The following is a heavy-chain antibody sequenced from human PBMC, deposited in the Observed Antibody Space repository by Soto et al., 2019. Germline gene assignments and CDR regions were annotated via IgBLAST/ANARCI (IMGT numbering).Heavy chain of an antibody. D-gene: IGHD2-8*01. V-gene: IGHV4-59*01. CDR1: GGSISSYY. J-gene: IGHJ6*02. CDR3: ARDRVASYCTNGVCSKQDYYYYYYGMDV. CDR2: IYYSGST. Sequence: SETLSLTCTVSGGSISSYYWSWIRQPPGKGLEWIGYIYYSGSTNYNPSLKSRVTISVDTSKNQFSLKLSSVTAADTAVYYCARDRVASYCTNGVCSKQDYYYYYYGMDVWGQGPTVTVSS.